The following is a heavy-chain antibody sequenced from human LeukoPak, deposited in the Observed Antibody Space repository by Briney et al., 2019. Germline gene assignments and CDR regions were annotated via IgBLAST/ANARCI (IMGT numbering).Heavy chain of an antibody. CDR2: ISYDGSYK. CDR3: ARARLQWEVRYPRFDS. D-gene: IGHD1-26*01. V-gene: IGHV3-30*03. J-gene: IGHJ4*02. Sequence: QPGRSLRLSCSASGFALSTYAMHWVRQAPGKGLEWVAVISYDGSYKDYGDPVKGRFTLSRDNSKSTVFLEMSSLRAEDTAVYHCARARLQWEVRYPRFDSWGQGTLVTLSS. CDR1: GFALSTYA.